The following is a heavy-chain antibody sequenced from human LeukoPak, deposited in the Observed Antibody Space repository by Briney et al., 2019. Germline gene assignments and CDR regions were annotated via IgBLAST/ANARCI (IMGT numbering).Heavy chain of an antibody. CDR2: IYPSDSDT. D-gene: IGHD6-19*01. V-gene: IGHV5-51*01. Sequence: PRESLKISCKCFGYSFTSYWIGSVRHMPGKGLEWMGVIYPSDSDTRYSPSFQGQVTNSSNKSISTAYLHWTSLTPHASPLRYCARRVAVAGLRTFDIWREGTIVSLSS. CDR3: ARRVAVAGLRTFDI. J-gene: IGHJ3*02. CDR1: GYSFTSYW.